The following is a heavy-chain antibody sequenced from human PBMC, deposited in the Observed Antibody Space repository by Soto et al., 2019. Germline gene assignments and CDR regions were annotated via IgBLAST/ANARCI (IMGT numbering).Heavy chain of an antibody. CDR2: INAGNGNT. D-gene: IGHD1-26*01. CDR1: GYTFTSYA. Sequence: QVQLVQSGAEEKKPGASVKVSCKASGYTFTSYAMHWVRQAPGQRLEWMGWINAGNGNTKYSQKFQGRVTITRDTSARTAYMELSSPRSEDTAVYYCASSGSYWGIDYWGQGTLVTVSS. J-gene: IGHJ4*02. V-gene: IGHV1-3*05. CDR3: ASSGSYWGIDY.